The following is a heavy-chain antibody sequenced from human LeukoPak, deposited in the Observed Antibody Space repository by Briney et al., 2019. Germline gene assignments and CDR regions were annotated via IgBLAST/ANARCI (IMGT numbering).Heavy chain of an antibody. CDR3: ARRGAISSWYGYYFDY. CDR1: GFTFSSYG. Sequence: GGSLRLSCAASGFTFSSYGMHWVRQAPGKGLEWVAFIRYDGSNKYYADSVKGRFTISRDNAKNSLYLQMNSLRAEDTAVYYCARRGAISSWYGYYFDYWGQGTLVTVSS. CDR2: IRYDGSNK. D-gene: IGHD6-13*01. J-gene: IGHJ4*02. V-gene: IGHV3-30*02.